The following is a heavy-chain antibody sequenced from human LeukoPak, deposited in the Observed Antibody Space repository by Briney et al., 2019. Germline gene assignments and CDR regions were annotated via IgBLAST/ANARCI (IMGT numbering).Heavy chain of an antibody. D-gene: IGHD4-17*01. J-gene: IGHJ2*01. V-gene: IGHV4-34*01. CDR3: ARDLRDYVEYFAL. Sequence: SETLSLTCAVYGGSFSGYYWSWIRQPPGKGLEWIGEINHSGSTNYNPSLKSRVTISVDTSKNQFSLKLSSVTAADTAVYYCARDLRDYVEYFALWGRGTLVTVSS. CDR2: INHSGST. CDR1: GGSFSGYY.